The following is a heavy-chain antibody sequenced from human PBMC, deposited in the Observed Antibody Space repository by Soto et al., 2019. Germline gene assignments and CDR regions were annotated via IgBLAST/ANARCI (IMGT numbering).Heavy chain of an antibody. CDR3: ARPKTIGAAAGKGWFDP. CDR2: IYYGGRT. Sequence: SETLSLTCTVAGGSISSYYWSWIRQPPGKGREWIGYIYYGGRTNHNHSLKSRVTISVDPSKTQFSLRLTSVTAADTAMYYCARPKTIGAAAGKGWFDPWGQGTLVTVSS. V-gene: IGHV4-59*08. D-gene: IGHD6-13*01. CDR1: GGSISSYY. J-gene: IGHJ5*02.